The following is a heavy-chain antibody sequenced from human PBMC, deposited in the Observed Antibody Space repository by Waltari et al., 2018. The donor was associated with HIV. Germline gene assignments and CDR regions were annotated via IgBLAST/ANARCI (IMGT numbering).Heavy chain of an antibody. CDR1: GYSFTRYW. CDR3: ARQTEMFGGVIVFDY. Sequence: EVQLVQSGAEVKKPGESLRISCKGSGYSFTRYWINWVRHMPGKGLEWMGSIDPSDSYTNYSPSFQGHVTISADKSISTAYLQWSSLKASDTAMYFCARQTEMFGGVIVFDYWGQGTLVTVSS. V-gene: IGHV5-10-1*01. D-gene: IGHD3-16*02. J-gene: IGHJ4*02. CDR2: IDPSDSYT.